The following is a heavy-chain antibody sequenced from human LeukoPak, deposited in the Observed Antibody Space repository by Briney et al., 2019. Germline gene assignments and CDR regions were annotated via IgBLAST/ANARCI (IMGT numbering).Heavy chain of an antibody. V-gene: IGHV3-48*02. Sequence: GGSLRLSCAASGFTFSIYNMTWVRLAPGKGLEWVSYIGSTSTTIYYADSVRGRFTISRDNAKNSLYLQMNSLRDDDTAVYFCARDDYCSGGDCYSGAFDYWGQGTPVTVSS. CDR2: IGSTSTTI. CDR3: ARDDYCSGGDCYSGAFDY. CDR1: GFTFSIYN. D-gene: IGHD2-15*01. J-gene: IGHJ4*02.